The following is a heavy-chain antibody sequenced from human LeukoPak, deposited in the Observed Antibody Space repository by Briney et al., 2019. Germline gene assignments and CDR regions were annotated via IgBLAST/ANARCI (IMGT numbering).Heavy chain of an antibody. J-gene: IGHJ6*02. Sequence: GGSLRLSCAASGFTVSSKYMSWVRQAPGKGLEWVSVIYSGGSTYYADSVKGRFTISRDNSKNTMYLQMNSLRAEDTAVYYCARDRDNCSGGSCTGYYYYGMDVWGQGTTVTVSS. V-gene: IGHV3-53*01. CDR2: IYSGGST. CDR1: GFTVSSKY. CDR3: ARDRDNCSGGSCTGYYYYGMDV. D-gene: IGHD2-15*01.